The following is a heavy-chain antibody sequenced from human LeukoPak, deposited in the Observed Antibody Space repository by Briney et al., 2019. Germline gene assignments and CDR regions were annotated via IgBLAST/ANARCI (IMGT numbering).Heavy chain of an antibody. J-gene: IGHJ4*02. D-gene: IGHD2-8*01. Sequence: GGSLRLSCAASGFTFSSYSMNWVRQAPGKGLEWVSSISGSSSYIYYADSVKGRFTISRDNAKNTLYLQMNSLRAEDTAVYYCARDNGGHSLDYWGQGTLVTVSS. V-gene: IGHV3-21*01. CDR3: ARDNGGHSLDY. CDR2: ISGSSSYI. CDR1: GFTFSSYS.